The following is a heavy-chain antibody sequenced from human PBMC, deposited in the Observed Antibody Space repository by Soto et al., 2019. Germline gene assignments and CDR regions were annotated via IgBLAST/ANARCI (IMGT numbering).Heavy chain of an antibody. CDR2: IYSNGDT. CDR3: ARKSDASPVPEADGV. Sequence: EVQLVETGGGLIQPGGSLRLSCAASGFSVGSNYMPWVRQSPGKWLEWVSLIYSNGDTDYADSVKGRFSISRDNFKNPLSLQMNNLRAEDTAVYHCARKSDASPVPEADGVWGRGTLVTVYS. V-gene: IGHV3-53*02. J-gene: IGHJ4*02. CDR1: GFSVGSNY. D-gene: IGHD2-8*01.